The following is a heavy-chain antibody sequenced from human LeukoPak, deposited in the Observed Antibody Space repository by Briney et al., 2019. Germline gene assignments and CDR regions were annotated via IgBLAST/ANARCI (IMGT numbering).Heavy chain of an antibody. V-gene: IGHV3-21*01. J-gene: IGHJ4*02. CDR3: ARAYYDILTGLNYFDY. Sequence: GGSLRLSCAASGFTFSSYSMNWVRQAPGKGLEWVSAISSSSSYIYYADSVKGRFTISRDNAKNSLYLQMNSLRAEDTAVYYCARAYYDILTGLNYFDYWGQGTLVTVSS. CDR2: ISSSSSYI. CDR1: GFTFSSYS. D-gene: IGHD3-9*01.